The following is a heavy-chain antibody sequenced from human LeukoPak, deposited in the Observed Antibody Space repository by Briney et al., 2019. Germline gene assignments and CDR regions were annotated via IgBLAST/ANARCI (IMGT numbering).Heavy chain of an antibody. J-gene: IGHJ4*02. Sequence: ASVKVSCKASGYTFTSYAMNWVRQAPGQGLEWMGWINTNTGNPTYAQGFTGRFVFSLDTSVSTAYLQISSLKAEDTAVYYCAREGAGIYDYVWGSYRPPDYWGQGTLVTVSS. D-gene: IGHD3-16*02. CDR3: AREGAGIYDYVWGSYRPPDY. CDR1: GYTFTSYA. CDR2: INTNTGNP. V-gene: IGHV7-4-1*02.